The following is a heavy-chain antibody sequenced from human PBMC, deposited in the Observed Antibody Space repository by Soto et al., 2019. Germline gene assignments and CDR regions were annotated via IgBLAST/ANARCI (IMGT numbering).Heavy chain of an antibody. CDR2: IYYSGST. CDR1: GGSISSGGYY. V-gene: IGHV4-31*03. CDR3: ARTQTLGYCSSTSCYRQVTWFDP. J-gene: IGHJ5*02. D-gene: IGHD2-2*01. Sequence: SETLSLTCTVSGGSISSGGYYWSWIRQHPGKGLEWIGYIYYSGSTYYNPSLKSRVTISVDTSKNQFSLKLSSVTAADTAVYYCARTQTLGYCSSTSCYRQVTWFDPWGQGTLVTVSS.